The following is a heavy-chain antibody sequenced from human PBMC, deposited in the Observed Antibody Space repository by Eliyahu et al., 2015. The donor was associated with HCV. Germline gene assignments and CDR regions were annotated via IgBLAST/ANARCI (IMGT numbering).Heavy chain of an antibody. J-gene: IGHJ5*02. CDR1: EFTFSSFW. V-gene: IGHV3-74*01. CDR3: ARDPEDGYRPFDQ. D-gene: IGHD5-24*01. CDR2: INPDGNDM. Sequence: EVQLVESGGGSVQPGDSLRLSCAASEFTFSSFWMHWVRQGPGQGLMWVSRINPDGNDMQXADSVKGRFTISRDNAKNTLYLQMNGLRTEDTAIYYCARDPEDGYRPFDQWGRGTQVTVSS.